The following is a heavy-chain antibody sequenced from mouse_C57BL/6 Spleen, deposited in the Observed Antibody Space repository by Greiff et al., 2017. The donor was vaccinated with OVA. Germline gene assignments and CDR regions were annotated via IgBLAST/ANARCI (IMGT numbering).Heavy chain of an antibody. J-gene: IGHJ4*01. V-gene: IGHV1-82*01. CDR3: ARSGGYDAMDY. CDR1: GYAFSSSW. D-gene: IGHD3-1*01. CDR2: IYPGDGDT. Sequence: VQLQQPGPELVKPGASVKISCKASGYAFSSSWMNWVKQRPGKGLEWIGRIYPGDGDTNYNGKFKGKATLTADKSSSTAYMQLSSLTSEDSAVYFCARSGGYDAMDYWGQGTSVTVSS.